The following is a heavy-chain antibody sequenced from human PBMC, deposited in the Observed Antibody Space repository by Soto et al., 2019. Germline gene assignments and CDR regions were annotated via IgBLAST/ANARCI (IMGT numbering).Heavy chain of an antibody. CDR1: GFSLSSAGVA. CDR2: INWNEDK. CDR3: DHSGYVYGVYSFDF. Sequence: ITLKESGPALVKPTQTLTLTCTFSGFSLSSAGVAVGWFRQPPGQALEWLALINWNEDKRYRPSLKSRLTITKDTSKNHVVLTLTNMESVATGTYYCDHSGYVYGVYSFDFWGQGSLVSVSS. V-gene: IGHV2-5*01. D-gene: IGHD4-17*01. J-gene: IGHJ4*02.